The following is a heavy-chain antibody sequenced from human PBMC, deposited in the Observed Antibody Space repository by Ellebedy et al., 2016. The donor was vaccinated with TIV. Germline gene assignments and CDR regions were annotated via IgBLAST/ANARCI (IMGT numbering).Heavy chain of an antibody. CDR2: ISGSGGRT. CDR1: GFTFSTYA. Sequence: PGGSLRLSCVASGFTFSTYAMSWVRQAPGKGLEWVSAISGSGGRTHYADSVKGRFTISRDNSKNTLYLQVNSLRAEDTAVYYCAADRYCSGGNCYWVDYWGQGTLVTVSS. J-gene: IGHJ4*02. V-gene: IGHV3-23*01. D-gene: IGHD2-15*01. CDR3: AADRYCSGGNCYWVDY.